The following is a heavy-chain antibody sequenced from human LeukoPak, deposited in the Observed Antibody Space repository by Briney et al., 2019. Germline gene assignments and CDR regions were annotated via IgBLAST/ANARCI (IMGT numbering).Heavy chain of an antibody. Sequence: PSETLSLTXTVSGGSISSYYWSWIRQPPGKGMEWIGYIYYSGSTNYNPSLKSRVTISVDTSKNQFSLKLSSVTAADTAVYYCATTEGWYYDILTGPDAFDIWGQGTMVTVSS. D-gene: IGHD3-9*01. V-gene: IGHV4-59*01. CDR3: ATTEGWYYDILTGPDAFDI. CDR2: IYYSGST. CDR1: GGSISSYY. J-gene: IGHJ3*02.